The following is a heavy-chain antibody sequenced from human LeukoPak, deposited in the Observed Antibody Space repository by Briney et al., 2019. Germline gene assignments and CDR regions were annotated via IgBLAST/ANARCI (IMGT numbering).Heavy chain of an antibody. V-gene: IGHV3-30*18. CDR1: GFTFSSYG. J-gene: IGHJ5*02. CDR3: AKDVSEGNWFDP. CDR2: ISYDGSNK. Sequence: PGESLRLSCAASGFTFSSYGMHWVRQAPGKGLEWVAVISYDGSNKYYADSVKGRFTISRDNSKNTLYLQMNSLRAEDTAIYFCAKDVSEGNWFDPWGQGTLVTVSS. D-gene: IGHD6-19*01.